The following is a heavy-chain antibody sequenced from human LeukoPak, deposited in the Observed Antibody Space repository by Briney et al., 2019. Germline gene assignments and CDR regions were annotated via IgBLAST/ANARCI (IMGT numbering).Heavy chain of an antibody. CDR1: GFTFSSYG. Sequence: GGSLRLSCAASGFTFSSYGMHWVRQAPGKGLEWVAFIRYDGSNKYYADSVKGRFTISRDNSKNTLYLQMNSLRAEDTAVYYCARVPSWKGYMDVWGKGTTVTVSS. CDR2: IRYDGSNK. V-gene: IGHV3-30*02. J-gene: IGHJ6*03. CDR3: ARVPSWKGYMDV. D-gene: IGHD1-1*01.